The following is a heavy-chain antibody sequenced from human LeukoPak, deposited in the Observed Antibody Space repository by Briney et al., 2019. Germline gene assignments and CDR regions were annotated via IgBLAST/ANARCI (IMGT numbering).Heavy chain of an antibody. J-gene: IGHJ4*02. D-gene: IGHD3-10*01. V-gene: IGHV3-53*01. CDR1: GFIVSTNY. CDR3: ARGPGKASFDY. Sequence: GGTLRLSCAASGFIVSTNYMSWVRQAPGKGLEWVSVIFSGGSTYYADSVKGRFTISRDKSNNTLYLQMNSLRAEDTAVYYCARGPGKASFDYWGQGTLVTVSS. CDR2: IFSGGST.